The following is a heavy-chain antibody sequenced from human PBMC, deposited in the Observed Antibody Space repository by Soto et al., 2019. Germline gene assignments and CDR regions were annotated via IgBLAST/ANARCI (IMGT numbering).Heavy chain of an antibody. J-gene: IGHJ4*02. V-gene: IGHV4-31*03. Sequence: PSATLSLTCTVSGGSISSGLYYWNWIRQHPGKGLEWIGYISYSGSTYYNPSLKSRVTISVDTSKNQFSLRLSSVTAADTAVYYCARQTTIVAPYYFDYWGQGTLVTVSS. CDR3: ARQTTIVAPYYFDY. CDR2: ISYSGST. CDR1: GGSISSGLYY. D-gene: IGHD2-15*01.